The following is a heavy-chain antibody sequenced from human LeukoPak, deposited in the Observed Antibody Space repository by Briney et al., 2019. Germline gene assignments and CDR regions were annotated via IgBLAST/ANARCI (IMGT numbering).Heavy chain of an antibody. J-gene: IGHJ4*02. CDR3: ARGYGDYV. CDR1: GFTFSSYS. CDR2: ISSSSTI. D-gene: IGHD4-17*01. Sequence: GGSLRLSCAAPGFTFSSYSMNWVRQAPGKGLEWVSYISSSSTIYYADSVKGRFTISKDNAKNSLYPQMNSLRDEDTAVYYCARGYGDYVWGQGTLVTVSS. V-gene: IGHV3-48*02.